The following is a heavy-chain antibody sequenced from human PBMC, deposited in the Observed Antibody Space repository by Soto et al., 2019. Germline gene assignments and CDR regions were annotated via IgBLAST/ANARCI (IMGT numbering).Heavy chain of an antibody. CDR1: GFTFSSYS. CDR2: ISSSSSYI. CDR3: ARPLAETDAFDI. Sequence: PGGSLRLSCAASGFTFSSYSMNWVRQAPGKGLEWVSSISSSSSYIYYADSVKGRFTISRDNAKNSLYLQMNSLRVEDTAVYYCARPLAETDAFDIWGEGTMVTVSS. J-gene: IGHJ3*02. V-gene: IGHV3-21*01.